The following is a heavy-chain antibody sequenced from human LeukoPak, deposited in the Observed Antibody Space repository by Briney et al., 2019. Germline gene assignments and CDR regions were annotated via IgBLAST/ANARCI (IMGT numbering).Heavy chain of an antibody. CDR1: GGSISSYY. V-gene: IGHV4-59*08. D-gene: IGHD5-12*01. CDR2: IYYSGST. Sequence: SETLSLTCTVSGGSISSYYWSWIRQPPGKGLEWIGYIYYSGSTNYNPSLKSRVTISVDTSKNQFSLKLSSVTAADTAVYYCARLSEGGGYDFSFDYWGQGTLVTVSS. J-gene: IGHJ4*02. CDR3: ARLSEGGGYDFSFDY.